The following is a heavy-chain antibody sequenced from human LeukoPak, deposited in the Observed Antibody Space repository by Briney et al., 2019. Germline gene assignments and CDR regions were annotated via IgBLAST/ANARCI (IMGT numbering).Heavy chain of an antibody. CDR1: GYTLTELS. D-gene: IGHD5/OR15-5a*01. Sequence: ASVKVSCKVSGYTLTELSMHWVRQAPGKGLEWMGGFDPEDGETIYAQKFQGRVTMTEDTSTDTAYMELSSLRSEDTAVYYCATSDGVNGYVYYYGMDVWGQGTTVTVSS. CDR2: FDPEDGET. J-gene: IGHJ6*02. V-gene: IGHV1-24*01. CDR3: ATSDGVNGYVYYYGMDV.